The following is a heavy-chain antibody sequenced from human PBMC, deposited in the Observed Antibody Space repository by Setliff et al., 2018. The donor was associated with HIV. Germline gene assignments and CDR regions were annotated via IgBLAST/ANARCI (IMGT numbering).Heavy chain of an antibody. J-gene: IGHJ4*02. Sequence: CAVSGGSISDNHWWSWVRQPPGKELEWIGEIFHSGSTNYNPSLKSRVTILVDKSKNQLSLRLSSVTAADTAVYYCARGPNLLTHYYDSSGYAVGYSDHWGQGTLVTVSS. CDR2: IFHSGST. CDR1: GGSISDNHW. D-gene: IGHD3-22*01. V-gene: IGHV4-4*02. CDR3: ARGPNLLTHYYDSSGYAVGYSDH.